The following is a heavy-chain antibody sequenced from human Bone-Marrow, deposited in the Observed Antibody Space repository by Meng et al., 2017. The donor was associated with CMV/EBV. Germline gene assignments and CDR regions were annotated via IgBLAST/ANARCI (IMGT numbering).Heavy chain of an antibody. V-gene: IGHV3-23*01. CDR3: VKTAVARTIYFQH. CDR1: GFTFRNYA. D-gene: IGHD6-19*01. Sequence: LSLTCAASGFTFRNYAMSWVRQAPGKGLEWVSTISNSGGSTYYADPVKGRFTISRDDSRKTLYLQMNRLGAGDTALYYCVKTAVARTIYFQHWGQGTLVTVSS. J-gene: IGHJ1*01. CDR2: ISNSGGST.